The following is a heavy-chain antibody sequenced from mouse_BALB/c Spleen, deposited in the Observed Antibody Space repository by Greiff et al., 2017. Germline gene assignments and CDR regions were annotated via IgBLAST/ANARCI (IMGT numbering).Heavy chain of an antibody. CDR2: ISYSGST. Sequence: EVKLMESGPSLVKPSQTLSLTCSVTGDSITSGYWNWIRKFPGNKLEYMGYISYSGSTYYNPSLKSRISITRDTSKNQYYLQLNSVTTEDTATYYCARFGDGYYTMDYWGQGTSVTVSS. CDR3: ARFGDGYYTMDY. J-gene: IGHJ4*01. D-gene: IGHD2-3*01. V-gene: IGHV3-8*02. CDR1: GDSITSGY.